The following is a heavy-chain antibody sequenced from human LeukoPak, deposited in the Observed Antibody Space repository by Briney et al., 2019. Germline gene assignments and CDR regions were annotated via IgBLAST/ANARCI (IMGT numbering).Heavy chain of an antibody. Sequence: GGSLRLSCAGSVFTFSAYAMIWVRQAPGKGLEWVSSIGVTSANTYYADSVKGRFSISRDNSKNTLYLQMNSLRAEDTALYYCAKARDSSPADYWGQGTLVTISS. CDR3: AKARDSSPADY. CDR2: IGVTSANT. D-gene: IGHD6-13*01. CDR1: VFTFSAYA. J-gene: IGHJ4*02. V-gene: IGHV3-23*01.